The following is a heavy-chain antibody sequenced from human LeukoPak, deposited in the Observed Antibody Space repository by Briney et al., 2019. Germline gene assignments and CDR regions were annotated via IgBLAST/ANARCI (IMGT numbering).Heavy chain of an antibody. CDR3: ARDCSGGSCYSTAHAFDI. V-gene: IGHV4-4*07. CDR2: IYTSGST. J-gene: IGHJ3*02. D-gene: IGHD2-15*01. CDR1: GGSISSYY. Sequence: SETLSLTCTVSGGSISSYYWSWIRQPAGKGLEWIGRIYTSGSTNYNPSLKSRVTMSVGTSKNQFSLKLSSVTAADTAVYYCARDCSGGSCYSTAHAFDIWGQGTMVTVSS.